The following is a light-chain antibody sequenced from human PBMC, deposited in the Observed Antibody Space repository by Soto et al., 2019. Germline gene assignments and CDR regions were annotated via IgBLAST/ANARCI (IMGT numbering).Light chain of an antibody. J-gene: IGKJ1*01. Sequence: DIQMPHPHSTLPASFGDGVTNSCRASQRISTWVAWYQQKPGKAPNLLIYKASYLASGVPSRFSGSVSWTEFTRTISSLPPDDFATYYCQQYNSYSFGPGTKVEI. CDR2: KAS. V-gene: IGKV1-5*03. CDR3: QQYNSYS. CDR1: QRISTW.